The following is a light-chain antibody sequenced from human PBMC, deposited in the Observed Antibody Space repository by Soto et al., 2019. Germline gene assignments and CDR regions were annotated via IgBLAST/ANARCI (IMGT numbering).Light chain of an antibody. J-gene: IGLJ1*01. CDR2: EGS. CDR3: CSYEDITTSYV. Sequence: QSALTQPASVSGSPGQSITLSCTGSSSDVAIYDLVSWYQQLPGKAPKLVISEGSKRASGVSNRFSGSKSGNTASLTISGLQAEDEADYYCCSYEDITTSYVFGTGTTVTV. CDR1: SSDVAIYDL. V-gene: IGLV2-23*01.